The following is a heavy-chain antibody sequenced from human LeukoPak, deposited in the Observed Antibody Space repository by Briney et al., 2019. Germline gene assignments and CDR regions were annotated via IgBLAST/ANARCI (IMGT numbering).Heavy chain of an antibody. Sequence: GGSLRLSCAASGFSISNSAMSWVRQAPGKGLEWVSVIYSGGSTYYADSVKGRFTISRHNSKNTLYLQMNSLRAEDTAVYYCARDLGYCSSTSCYAEDTHYGMDVWGQGTTVTVSS. CDR2: IYSGGST. V-gene: IGHV3-53*04. CDR1: GFSISNSA. CDR3: ARDLGYCSSTSCYAEDTHYGMDV. D-gene: IGHD2-2*01. J-gene: IGHJ6*02.